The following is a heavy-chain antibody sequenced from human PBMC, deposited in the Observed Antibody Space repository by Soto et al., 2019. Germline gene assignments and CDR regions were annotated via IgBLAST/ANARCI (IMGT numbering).Heavy chain of an antibody. V-gene: IGHV3-30-3*01. CDR3: ARDDAPNAAAGDFYYYYYYGMDV. CDR1: GFTFSSYA. Sequence: GGSLRLSCAASGFTFSSYAMHWVRQAPGKGLEWVAVISYDGSNKYYADSVKGRFTISRDNSKNTLYLQMNSLRAEDTAVYYCARDDAPNAAAGDFYYYYYYGMDVWGQGTTVTVSS. J-gene: IGHJ6*02. CDR2: ISYDGSNK. D-gene: IGHD6-13*01.